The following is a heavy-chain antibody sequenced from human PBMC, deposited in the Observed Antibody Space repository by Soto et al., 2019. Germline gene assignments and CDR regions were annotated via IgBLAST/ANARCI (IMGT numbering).Heavy chain of an antibody. CDR1: GYTFFTYD. CDR3: ARHHGPTTSENWFDP. V-gene: IGHV1-18*01. J-gene: IGHJ5*02. CDR2: ISTYSGDT. Sequence: ASVKVSCKASGYTFFTYDISWVRQAPGQGLEWMGWISTYSGDTKYAQKFQGRVTMTTDTSTTTAYLELRSLRSDDTAVYYCARHHGPTTSENWFDPWGQGTLVSVSS. D-gene: IGHD5-12*01.